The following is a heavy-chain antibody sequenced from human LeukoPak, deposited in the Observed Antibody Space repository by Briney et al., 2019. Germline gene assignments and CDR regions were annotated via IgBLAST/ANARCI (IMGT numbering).Heavy chain of an antibody. Sequence: ASVKVSCKASGYTFTSYDISWVRQAPGQGLEWMGWISAYNGNTNYAQKLQGRVTMTTDTSTSTAYMELRSLRSDDTAVYYCARDRDSSSWPPRDWFDPWGQGTLVTVSS. CDR1: GYTFTSYD. CDR3: ARDRDSSSWPPRDWFDP. J-gene: IGHJ5*02. D-gene: IGHD6-13*01. CDR2: ISAYNGNT. V-gene: IGHV1-18*01.